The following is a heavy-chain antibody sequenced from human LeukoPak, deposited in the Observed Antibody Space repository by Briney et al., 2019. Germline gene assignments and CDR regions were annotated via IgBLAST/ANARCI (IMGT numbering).Heavy chain of an antibody. D-gene: IGHD6-13*01. V-gene: IGHV3-9*01. CDR2: ISWNSGSI. Sequence: GGSLRLSCAASGFTFDDYAMHWVRQAPGKGLEWVSGISWNSGSIGYADSVKGRFTISRDNAKNSLYLQMNSLRAEDTALYCCAKGNSSSWYVLDWFDPWGQGTLVTVSS. J-gene: IGHJ5*02. CDR1: GFTFDDYA. CDR3: AKGNSSSWYVLDWFDP.